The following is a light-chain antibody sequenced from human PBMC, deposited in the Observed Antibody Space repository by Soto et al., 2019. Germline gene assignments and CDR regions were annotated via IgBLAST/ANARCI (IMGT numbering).Light chain of an antibody. Sequence: EIVLTQSPGTLSLSPGERATLSCRASQSVSSSYLAWYQQKPGQAPRLLIYGASSRATGIPDRFSGSESGTAFTLTIRRLEHEDFAVYYCQQYGSSPRITFGQGTRMEIK. V-gene: IGKV3-20*01. CDR2: GAS. J-gene: IGKJ5*01. CDR1: QSVSSSY. CDR3: QQYGSSPRIT.